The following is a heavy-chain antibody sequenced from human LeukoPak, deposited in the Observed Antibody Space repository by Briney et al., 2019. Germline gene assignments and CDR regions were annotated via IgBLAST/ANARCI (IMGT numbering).Heavy chain of an antibody. CDR2: IYPGDSDT. D-gene: IGHD3-10*01. V-gene: IGHV5-51*01. CDR3: ARPGSGTIGIDY. J-gene: IGHJ4*02. Sequence: GESLKISCKGAGYTFGIYWIAWVRQMAGKGLEWMGIIYPGDSDTRYSPSFQGQVTISADRSISTAYLQWSSLKASDTAMYYCARPGSGTIGIDYWGQGTLVTVSS. CDR1: GYTFGIYW.